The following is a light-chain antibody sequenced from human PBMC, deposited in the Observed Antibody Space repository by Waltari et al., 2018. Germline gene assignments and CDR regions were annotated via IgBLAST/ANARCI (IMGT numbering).Light chain of an antibody. V-gene: IGLV2-23*02. CDR1: ISHVGNYDL. J-gene: IGLJ1*01. CDR2: EVY. Sequence: HSALTQPASVSGSLGQSITISCTGTISHVGNYDLVSWYQQHPGRAPKLMIHEVYKRPSGISSRFSASKSGATASLTISGLRAEDEADYYCCSYGGPSTPYVFGTGTKVTVL. CDR3: CSYGGPSTPYV.